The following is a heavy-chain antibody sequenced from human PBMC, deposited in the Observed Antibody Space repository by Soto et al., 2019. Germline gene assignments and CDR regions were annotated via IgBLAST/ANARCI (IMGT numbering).Heavy chain of an antibody. D-gene: IGHD4-17*01. CDR3: TSLPRVDGGAAGRYFDL. CDR2: IRNKVNNYAT. J-gene: IGHJ2*01. Sequence: EVQLVESGGGLVQPGGSLKLSCEASGFSFSGSAMHWVRQASGRGLEWVGRIRNKVNNYATVYAASVTGRFTISRDDSNNTAYLQMNSLKTEDSALYYCTSLPRVDGGAAGRYFDLWGRGTLVTVSS. CDR1: GFSFSGSA. V-gene: IGHV3-73*02.